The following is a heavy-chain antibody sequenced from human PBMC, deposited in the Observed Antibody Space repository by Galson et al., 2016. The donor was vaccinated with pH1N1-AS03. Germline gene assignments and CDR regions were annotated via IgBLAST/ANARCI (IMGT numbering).Heavy chain of an antibody. D-gene: IGHD3-3*01. J-gene: IGHJ4*02. Sequence: CAASGFVFSTSAIHWVRQSPGKGLEWVAFIRYDESIKNYGDSVKGRFSISRDNPTNTVYPEMNTLRPEDTAVYYCVKGGGYSHGFLEYYFDSWGQGTLVTVSS. V-gene: IGHV3-30*02. CDR1: GFVFSTSA. CDR3: VKGGGYSHGFLEYYFDS. CDR2: IRYDESIK.